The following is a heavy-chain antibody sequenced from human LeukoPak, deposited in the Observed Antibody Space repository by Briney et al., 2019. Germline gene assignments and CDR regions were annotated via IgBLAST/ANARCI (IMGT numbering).Heavy chain of an antibody. CDR1: GFTFSDYA. CDR3: VNRCRSEF. J-gene: IGHJ4*02. Sequence: GGSLRLSCAACGFTFSDYAMNWVRQAPGKGFEWVSTISAAGTFYADSVKGRFVISRDDSKSTLYLQMNSLRAEDTARYFCVNRCRSEFWGQGVLVTVSS. V-gene: IGHV3-23*01. D-gene: IGHD3-10*01. CDR2: ISAAGT.